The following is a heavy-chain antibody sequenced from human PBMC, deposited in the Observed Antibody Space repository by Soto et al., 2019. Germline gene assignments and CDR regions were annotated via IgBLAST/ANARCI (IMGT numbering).Heavy chain of an antibody. V-gene: IGHV4-30-2*01. Sequence: QLQLQESGSGLVKPSETLSLTCAVSGGSISSGGYSWNWIRQPPGKGLEWIGYIFHSGTTYYNPSLKSRVTISVDRSKNHFSLELSSVTAADTAVYSCARGAGTGGDSWGQGTLVTVFS. CDR3: ARGAGTGGDS. D-gene: IGHD6-13*01. CDR2: IFHSGTT. J-gene: IGHJ4*02. CDR1: GGSISSGGYS.